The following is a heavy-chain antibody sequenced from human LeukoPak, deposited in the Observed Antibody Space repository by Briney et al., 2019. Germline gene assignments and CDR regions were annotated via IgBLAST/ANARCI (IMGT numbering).Heavy chain of an antibody. D-gene: IGHD3-16*01. J-gene: IGHJ6*02. CDR1: GFTFSSYI. V-gene: IGHV3-21*01. CDR3: ARDWGYYYYYGMDV. CDR2: ISSSSSYI. Sequence: TGGSLRLSCAASGFTFSSYIMNWVRQAPGKGLEWVSSISSSSSYIYYADSVKGRFTISRDNAKNSLYLQMNSLRAEDTAVYYCARDWGYYYYYGMDVWGQGTTVTVSS.